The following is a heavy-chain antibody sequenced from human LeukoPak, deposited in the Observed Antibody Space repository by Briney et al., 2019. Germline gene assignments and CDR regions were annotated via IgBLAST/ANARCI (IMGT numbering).Heavy chain of an antibody. D-gene: IGHD4-11*01. V-gene: IGHV3-11*01. J-gene: IGHJ4*02. Sequence: KTGGSLRLSCAVSGFTFSNHYMSWIRQAPGKGLEWVSYITSSDSGGFYADSVKGRFTISRDNAKNSLYLQMNSLRVEDTAVYYCARDGDTTSKVDYLGQGTLVTVSS. CDR1: GFTFSNHY. CDR3: ARDGDTTSKVDY. CDR2: ITSSDSGG.